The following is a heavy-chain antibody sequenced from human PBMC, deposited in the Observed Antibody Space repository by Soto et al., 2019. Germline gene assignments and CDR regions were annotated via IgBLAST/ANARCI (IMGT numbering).Heavy chain of an antibody. Sequence: SGPTLVNPTQTLTLTCTFSGFSLTTSAVPSTSGVGVGWIRQPPGKALEWLAVVYWFDDQRYSPSLKSRLTITKDTSKNQVVLSMTNMDPVDTATYYCARMTTVAIIGFDPWGQGTLVTVSS. J-gene: IGHJ5*02. CDR1: GFSLTTSAVPSTSGVG. CDR3: ARMTTVAIIGFDP. CDR2: VYWFDDQ. V-gene: IGHV2-5*01. D-gene: IGHD4-17*01.